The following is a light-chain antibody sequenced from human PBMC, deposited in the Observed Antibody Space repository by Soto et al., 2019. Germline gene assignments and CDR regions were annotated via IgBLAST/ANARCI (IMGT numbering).Light chain of an antibody. CDR1: SSNIGAGYD. J-gene: IGLJ1*01. Sequence: QSVLTQPRSVSGAPGQRVTISCTGSSSNIGAGYDVHWYQQLPGTAPKLLIYGNSNRPSGVPDRFSGSKSGTSASLAITGLQAEDEADYYCQSYDSSLSAYVFGTGTKDTVL. CDR3: QSYDSSLSAYV. CDR2: GNS. V-gene: IGLV1-40*01.